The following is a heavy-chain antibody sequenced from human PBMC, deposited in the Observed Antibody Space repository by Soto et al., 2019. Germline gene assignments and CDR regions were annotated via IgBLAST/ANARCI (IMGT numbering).Heavy chain of an antibody. D-gene: IGHD3-10*01. Sequence: SETLSLTCTVSGGSISSSSYYWGWIRQPPGKGLEWIGSIYYSGSTYYNPSLKSRVTISVDTSKNQFSLKLSSVTAADTAVYYCASTMVRRNNWFDPWGQGTLVTSPQ. J-gene: IGHJ5*02. CDR1: GGSISSSSYY. V-gene: IGHV4-39*07. CDR2: IYYSGST. CDR3: ASTMVRRNNWFDP.